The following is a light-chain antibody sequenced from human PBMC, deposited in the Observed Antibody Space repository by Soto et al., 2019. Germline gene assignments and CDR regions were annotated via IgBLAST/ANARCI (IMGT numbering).Light chain of an antibody. CDR2: AAS. Sequence: DIPMTQSPSSLSASVGDRVTITCRASSGISNYLAWYQQKPGKVPTLLIYAASTLQSGVPSRFSGSGSGTDFTLTISSLQPEDVATYYCQKYNSALALTFGGGTKVEIK. V-gene: IGKV1-27*01. CDR3: QKYNSALALT. J-gene: IGKJ4*01. CDR1: SGISNY.